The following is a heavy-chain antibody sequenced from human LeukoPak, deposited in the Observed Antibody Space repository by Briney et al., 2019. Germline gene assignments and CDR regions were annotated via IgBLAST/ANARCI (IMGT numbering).Heavy chain of an antibody. J-gene: IGHJ4*02. D-gene: IGHD3-10*01. CDR1: GGTFLSST. Sequence: SLKVSCKASGGTFLSSTISWVRRAPGQGLEWMGRFIPRLGTSNYAQKFQGRVTITADKATNTANMELSSLRSEDTAVYFCAREGGYFGSLDSWGQGTLVTVSS. CDR2: FIPRLGTS. CDR3: AREGGYFGSLDS. V-gene: IGHV1-69*08.